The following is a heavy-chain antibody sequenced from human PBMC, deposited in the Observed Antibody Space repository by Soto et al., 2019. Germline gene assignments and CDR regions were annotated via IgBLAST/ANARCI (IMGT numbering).Heavy chain of an antibody. Sequence: PGGSLRLSCAGSGFTFSSYGMHWVRQAPGKGLDWVAVILYDGSIKYYADSVKGRFTISRDNSKNTLYLQMNSLRPEDTAVYYCSKDYCGSSICYSDYWGQGTLVTVSS. J-gene: IGHJ4*02. D-gene: IGHD2-2*01. CDR1: GFTFSSYG. CDR3: SKDYCGSSICYSDY. CDR2: ILYDGSIK. V-gene: IGHV3-30*18.